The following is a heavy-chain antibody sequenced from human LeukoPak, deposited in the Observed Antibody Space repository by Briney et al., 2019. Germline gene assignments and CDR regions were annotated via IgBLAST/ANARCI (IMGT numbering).Heavy chain of an antibody. J-gene: IGHJ4*02. CDR1: GFTFSTYP. Sequence: GGSLRLSCAASGFTFSTYPIHWVRQAPGKGLEWVAVISYDGSKKYYADSVKGRLTISRDNSKNTLYLQMNSLRPEDTAVYYCAREDYYFDYWGQGTLVTVSS. CDR2: ISYDGSKK. V-gene: IGHV3-30*04. CDR3: AREDYYFDY.